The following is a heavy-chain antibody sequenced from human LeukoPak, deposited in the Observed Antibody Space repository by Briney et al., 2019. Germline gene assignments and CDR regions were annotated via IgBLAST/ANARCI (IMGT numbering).Heavy chain of an antibody. V-gene: IGHV4-59*01. CDR3: AGRLWRRDGYNLSAFDI. J-gene: IGHJ3*02. CDR1: GGSFSGYY. CDR2: IYYSGST. Sequence: PSETPSLTCAVYGGSFSGYYWNWIRQPPWKGLEWIGYIYYSGSTNYNPSLKSRVTISVDTSKNQFSLKLSSVTAADTAVYYCAGRLWRRDGYNLSAFDIWGQGTMVTVSS. D-gene: IGHD5-24*01.